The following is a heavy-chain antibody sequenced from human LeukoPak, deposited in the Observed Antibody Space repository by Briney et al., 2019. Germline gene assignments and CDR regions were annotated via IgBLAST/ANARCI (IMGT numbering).Heavy chain of an antibody. D-gene: IGHD6-13*01. CDR3: ARHSLSYSSSWYGAFDI. V-gene: IGHV5-51*01. CDR2: IYPGDSDT. CDR1: GYSFTSYW. Sequence: GESLKISCKGSGYSFTSYWIGWVRQMPGKGLEWMGIIYPGDSDTRYSPSFQSQVTISADKSISTAYLQWSSLKASDTAMYYCARHSLSYSSSWYGAFDIWGQGTMVTVSS. J-gene: IGHJ3*02.